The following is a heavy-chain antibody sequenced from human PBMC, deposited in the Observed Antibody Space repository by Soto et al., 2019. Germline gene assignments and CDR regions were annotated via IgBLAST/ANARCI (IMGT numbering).Heavy chain of an antibody. J-gene: IGHJ2*01. V-gene: IGHV4-31*03. CDR1: GGSISSGGYY. D-gene: IGHD6-6*01. Sequence: QVQLQESGPGLVKPSQTLSLTCTVSGGSISSGGYYWSWIRQHPGKGLEWIGYIYYNGSTYYNPSLKSRVTISVDTSKNQFSLKLSSVSAADTAVYYCARGTGIAAPAYWYFDLWGRGTLVTVSS. CDR2: IYYNGST. CDR3: ARGTGIAAPAYWYFDL.